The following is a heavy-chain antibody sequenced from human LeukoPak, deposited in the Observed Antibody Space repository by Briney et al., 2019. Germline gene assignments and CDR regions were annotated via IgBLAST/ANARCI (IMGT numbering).Heavy chain of an antibody. Sequence: ASVKVSCKVSGYSLTALSMHWVRQAPGKGLEWMGGFDPEVGKTMYAEKLDGRLTVTDDTSTDTAYMQLSSLRLEDTAVYYCAASTRYSSGWYWTDYWGQGTLVTVSS. D-gene: IGHD6-19*01. J-gene: IGHJ4*02. CDR3: AASTRYSSGWYWTDY. CDR2: FDPEVGKT. CDR1: GYSLTALS. V-gene: IGHV1-24*01.